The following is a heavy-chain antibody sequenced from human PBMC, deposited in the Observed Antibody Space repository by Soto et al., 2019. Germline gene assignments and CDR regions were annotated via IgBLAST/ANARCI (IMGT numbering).Heavy chain of an antibody. CDR2: ISSSTSTI. D-gene: IGHD3-16*02. Sequence: GGSLRLSCAASGFTFSSYSMNWVRQAPGKGLEWVSYISSSTSTIYYADSVKGRFTISRDNAKNSLYLQMNSLRAEDTAVYYCTRDRDFGGVIAADYWGQGNLVTVSS. V-gene: IGHV3-48*01. CDR3: TRDRDFGGVIAADY. CDR1: GFTFSSYS. J-gene: IGHJ4*02.